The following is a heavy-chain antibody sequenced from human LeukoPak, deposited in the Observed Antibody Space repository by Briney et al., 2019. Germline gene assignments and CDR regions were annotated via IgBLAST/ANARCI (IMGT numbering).Heavy chain of an antibody. CDR1: GYTFTSYG. Sequence: ASVKVSCKASGYTFTSYGISWVRQAPGQGLEWMGWISAYNGNTNYAQKLQGRVTMTTDKSTSTAYMELRSLRSDDAALYYCACSRLVGALSLDYWGQGTPVTVSS. V-gene: IGHV1-18*01. CDR3: ACSRLVGALSLDY. CDR2: ISAYNGNT. J-gene: IGHJ4*02. D-gene: IGHD1-26*01.